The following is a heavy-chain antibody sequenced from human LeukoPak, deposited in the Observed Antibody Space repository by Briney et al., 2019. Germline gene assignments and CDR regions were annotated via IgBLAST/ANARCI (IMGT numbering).Heavy chain of an antibody. CDR3: ASGTGTYYHQGF. D-gene: IGHD1-26*01. J-gene: IGHJ4*02. CDR2: IIPILGLA. V-gene: IGHV1-69*04. Sequence: ASVKVSCKASGGTFSNYAFTWVRQAPGQGLEWMGRIIPILGLADYAQKFQGRVRITADKTTTTAYLEVSSLTSEDTAVYYCASGTGTYYHQGFWGQGTLVAVSS. CDR1: GGTFSNYA.